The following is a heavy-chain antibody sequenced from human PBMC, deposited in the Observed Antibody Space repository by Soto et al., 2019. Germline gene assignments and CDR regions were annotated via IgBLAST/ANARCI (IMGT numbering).Heavy chain of an antibody. CDR3: ARDGTYYYDSSGYYTS. CDR1: GFTFSSYS. J-gene: IGHJ6*02. Sequence: GSLRLSCASSGFTFSSYSMNWVRQAPGKGLEWVSSISSSSSYIYYADSVKGRFTISRDNAKNSLYLQMNSLRAEDTAVYYCARDGTYYYDSSGYYTSWGQGTTVTVS. CDR2: ISSSSSYI. V-gene: IGHV3-21*01. D-gene: IGHD3-22*01.